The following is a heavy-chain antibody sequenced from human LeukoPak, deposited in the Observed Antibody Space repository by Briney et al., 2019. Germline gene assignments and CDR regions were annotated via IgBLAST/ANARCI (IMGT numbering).Heavy chain of an antibody. D-gene: IGHD2-2*01. CDR2: ISGTGGIT. CDR3: AKRGFCTSTSCLHYFVY. Sequence: GGSLRLSCAASGFTFSSYGMSWVRQAPGKGLEWVSVISGTGGITYYADSVKGRFTISRDNSKNTLYLQMNSLRAEDTAIYYCAKRGFCTSTSCLHYFVYWGQGALVTVPS. J-gene: IGHJ4*02. V-gene: IGHV3-23*01. CDR1: GFTFSSYG.